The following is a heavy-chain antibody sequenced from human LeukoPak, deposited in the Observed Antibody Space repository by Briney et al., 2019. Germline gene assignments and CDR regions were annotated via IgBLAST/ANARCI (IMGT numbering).Heavy chain of an antibody. CDR1: GFTFSSHW. CDR2: IKQDGRQM. D-gene: IGHD2-2*01. V-gene: IGHV3-7*03. J-gene: IGHJ5*02. Sequence: GGSLRLSCAASGFTFSSHWMSWARQSPGKGLEWVANIKQDGRQMFYVDSVKGRFTISRHNSKNTLYLQMNSLRAEDTAVYYCARALYCSSTSCFYFDPWGQGTLVTVSS. CDR3: ARALYCSSTSCFYFDP.